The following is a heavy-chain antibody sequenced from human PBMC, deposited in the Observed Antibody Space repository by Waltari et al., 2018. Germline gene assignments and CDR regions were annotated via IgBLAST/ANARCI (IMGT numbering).Heavy chain of an antibody. D-gene: IGHD3-22*01. CDR2: IYYSGST. J-gene: IGHJ3*02. V-gene: IGHV4-39*01. CDR1: GGSISSSSYY. Sequence: QLQLQESGPGLVKPSETLSLPCTVSGGSISSSSYYWGWIRQPPGKGLEWIGSIYYSGSTYYNPSLKSRVTISVDTSKNQFSLKLSSVTAADTAVYYCARIDYYDSSGYYNFDIWGQGTMVTVSS. CDR3: ARIDYYDSSGYYNFDI.